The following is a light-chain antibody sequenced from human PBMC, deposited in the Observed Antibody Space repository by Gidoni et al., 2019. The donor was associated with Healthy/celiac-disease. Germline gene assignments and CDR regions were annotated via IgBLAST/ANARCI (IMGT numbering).Light chain of an antibody. CDR3: QQYNNRPRT. J-gene: IGKJ1*01. V-gene: IGKV3-15*01. CDR2: CAS. CDR1: QSDSSN. Sequence: IVMPRSPATLSVSPGERTTHSCRASQSDSSNVAWYQQKPGQAPRLRLYCASTRATGIPEFTLTISSLQSEDFAVYYCQQYNNRPRTFGQGTKVEIK.